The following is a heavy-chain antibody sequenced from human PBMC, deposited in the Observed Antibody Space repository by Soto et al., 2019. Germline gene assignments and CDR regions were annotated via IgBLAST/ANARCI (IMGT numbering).Heavy chain of an antibody. V-gene: IGHV5-51*01. CDR1: GYSFTSYW. CDR2: IYPGDSDT. D-gene: IGHD3-22*01. J-gene: IGHJ6*04. CDR3: ARLFFYESYYYYYDGMDV. Sequence: LGESLKISCKGSGYSFTSYWIGWVRQMPGKGLEWMGIIYPGDSDTRYSPSFQGQVTISADKSISTAYLQWSSLKASDTAMYYCARLFFYESYYYYYDGMDVWGKGTTVPVSS.